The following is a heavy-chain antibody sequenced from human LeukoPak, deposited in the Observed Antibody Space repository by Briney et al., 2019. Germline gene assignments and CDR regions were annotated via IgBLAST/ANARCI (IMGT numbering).Heavy chain of an antibody. CDR3: ERQLERLWFSAPSY. Sequence: GGSLRLSCAASGFTFSSYAMSWVRQAPGKGLEWVSAISGSGGSTYYADPVKGRFTISRDNSKNTLYLQMNSLRAEDTAVYYCERQLERLWFSAPSYWGQGTLVTVSS. CDR1: GFTFSSYA. CDR2: ISGSGGST. V-gene: IGHV3-23*01. J-gene: IGHJ4*02. D-gene: IGHD1-1*01.